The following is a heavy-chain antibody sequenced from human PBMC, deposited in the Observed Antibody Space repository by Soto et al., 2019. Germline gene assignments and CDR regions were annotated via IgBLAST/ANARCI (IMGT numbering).Heavy chain of an antibody. CDR2: XSRSSSYI. Sequence: GSLRLXXASSGLIGSIYSLNWVRQAXGKGXXWVSSXSRSSSYIYYADSVKGRFTISRDNSKNSLYLQMNSLRAEDTAVYYCARRVAAAGTLGYWGQGTLVTVSS. CDR1: GLIGSIYS. J-gene: IGHJ4*02. V-gene: IGHV3-21*01. CDR3: ARRVAAAGTLGY. D-gene: IGHD6-13*01.